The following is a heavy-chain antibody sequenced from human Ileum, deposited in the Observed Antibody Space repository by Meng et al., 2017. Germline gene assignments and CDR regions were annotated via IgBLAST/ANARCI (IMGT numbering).Heavy chain of an antibody. Sequence: IPLNDTGPTLVKPTQPLTLACTFSGSSLTTSGVGVGWIRQPPGKALEWLALIYWDDDERYSPSLKSRLTITKDTSKNQVVLTMTNMDPVDTATYYCAHRIDYGSGTVEYFQHWGQGTLVTVSS. V-gene: IGHV2-5*02. CDR3: AHRIDYGSGTVEYFQH. J-gene: IGHJ1*01. CDR1: GSSLTTSGVG. CDR2: IYWDDDE. D-gene: IGHD3-10*01.